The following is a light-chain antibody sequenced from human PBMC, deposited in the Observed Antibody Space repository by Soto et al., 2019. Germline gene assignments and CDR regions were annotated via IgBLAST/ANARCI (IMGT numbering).Light chain of an antibody. J-gene: IGKJ5*01. V-gene: IGKV1-5*03. CDR2: KAS. CDR3: QQYNSYSIT. Sequence: DIQMTQSPSTLSASVGDRVTITCRASQSISTWLAWYQQKPGKAPNLLIYKASSLQSGVPSRFSGSGSGTEFTLTIRSLQPDDFATYYCQQYNSYSITFGQGTRLEIK. CDR1: QSISTW.